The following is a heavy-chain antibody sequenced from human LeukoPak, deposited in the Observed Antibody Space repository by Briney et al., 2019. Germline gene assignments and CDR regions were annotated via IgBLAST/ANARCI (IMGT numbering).Heavy chain of an antibody. J-gene: IGHJ6*02. CDR1: GFTFSNAW. V-gene: IGHV3-15*01. CDR3: TTGPPPRELPPWYYYYGMDV. D-gene: IGHD3-10*01. CDR2: IKSKTDGGTT. Sequence: GGSLRLSCAASGFTFSNAWMSWVRQAPGKGLEWVGRIKSKTDGGTTDYAAPVKGRFTISRDDSKNTLYLQMNSLKTEDTAVYYCTTGPPPRELPPWYYYYGMDVWGQGTTVTVSS.